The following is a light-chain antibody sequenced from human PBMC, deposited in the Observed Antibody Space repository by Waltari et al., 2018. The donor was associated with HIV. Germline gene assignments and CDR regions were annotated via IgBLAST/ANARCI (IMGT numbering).Light chain of an antibody. CDR1: AVTNQL. V-gene: IGLV3-25*03. Sequence: SYELTHPPSVSVSPGQTARITCSGEAVTNQLASWYEQKPGQAPILMIYKDSERPSGIPERFSGSSSGTTVTLTISGVQAEDEADYYCQSADSSGTYWVFGGGTKLTVL. J-gene: IGLJ3*02. CDR2: KDS. CDR3: QSADSSGTYWV.